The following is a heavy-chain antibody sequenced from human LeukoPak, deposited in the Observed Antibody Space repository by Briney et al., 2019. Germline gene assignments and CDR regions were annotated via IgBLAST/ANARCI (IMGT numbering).Heavy chain of an antibody. J-gene: IGHJ4*02. D-gene: IGHD6-13*01. CDR2: IIPILGIA. V-gene: IGHV1-69*04. CDR3: ARSSSSRYLGYFDY. Sequence: SVKVSCKASGGTFSSYAISWVRQAPGQGLEWMGRIIPILGIANYAQKFQGRVTITADKSTSTAYMELSSLRSEDTAVYYCARSSSSRYLGYFDYWGQGTLVTVSS. CDR1: GGTFSSYA.